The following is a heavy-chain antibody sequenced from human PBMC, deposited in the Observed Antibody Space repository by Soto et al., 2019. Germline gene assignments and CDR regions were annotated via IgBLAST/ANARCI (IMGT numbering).Heavy chain of an antibody. J-gene: IGHJ6*02. Sequence: QVQLVQSGAEVKKPGASVKVSCKASGYTFTSYDINWVRQATGQGLEWMGWMNPNSGNTGYAQKFQGRVTMTRNTSISTAYMELSSLRSEDTAVYYCASPTSIAAAYYGMVVWGQGTTVTVSS. CDR1: GYTFTSYD. CDR3: ASPTSIAAAYYGMVV. D-gene: IGHD6-13*01. V-gene: IGHV1-8*01. CDR2: MNPNSGNT.